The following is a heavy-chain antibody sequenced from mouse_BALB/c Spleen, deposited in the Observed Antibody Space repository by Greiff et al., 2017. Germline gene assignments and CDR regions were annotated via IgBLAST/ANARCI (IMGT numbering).Heavy chain of an antibody. Sequence: EVHLVESGGGLVQPGGSRKLSCAASGFTFSSFGMHWVRQAPEKGLEWVAYISSGSSTIYYADTVKGRFTISRDNPKNTLFLQMTSLRSEDTAMYYCARDSGYDDGYFDVWGAGTTVTVSS. J-gene: IGHJ1*01. D-gene: IGHD3-2*02. V-gene: IGHV5-17*02. CDR3: ARDSGYDDGYFDV. CDR2: ISSGSSTI. CDR1: GFTFSSFG.